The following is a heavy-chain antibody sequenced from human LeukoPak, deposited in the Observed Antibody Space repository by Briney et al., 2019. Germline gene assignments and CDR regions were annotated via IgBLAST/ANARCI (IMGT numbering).Heavy chain of an antibody. CDR3: ARGVTLGYYFDY. Sequence: ASVKVSCKASGCTFTSYDINWLRQAPGQGLEWMGGIIPIFGTANYAQKFQGRVTITADESTSTAYMELSSLRSEDTAVYYCARGVTLGYYFDYWGQGTLVTVSS. CDR1: GCTFTSYD. CDR2: IIPIFGTA. V-gene: IGHV1-69*13. J-gene: IGHJ4*02. D-gene: IGHD2-21*02.